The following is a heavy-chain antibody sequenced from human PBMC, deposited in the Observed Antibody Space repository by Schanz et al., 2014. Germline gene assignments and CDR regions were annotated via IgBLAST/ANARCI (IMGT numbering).Heavy chain of an antibody. Sequence: QVQLVQSGSELKKPGASVKVSCKASGYTFTSFAMNWVRQAPGQGLEWMGWINTNNGDPTYAQGFIGRFVFSLDTSVSTAYLQISSLKAEDTAVYYCARGGVVVVTAALNWFDPWGQGTLVTVSS. J-gene: IGHJ5*02. CDR3: ARGGVVVVTAALNWFDP. D-gene: IGHD2-15*01. CDR1: GYTFTSFA. V-gene: IGHV7-4-1*02. CDR2: INTNNGDP.